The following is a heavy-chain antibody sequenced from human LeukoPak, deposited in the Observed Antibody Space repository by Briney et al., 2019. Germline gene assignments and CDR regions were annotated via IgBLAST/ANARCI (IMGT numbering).Heavy chain of an antibody. CDR3: ATCSNWPTFYFDY. D-gene: IGHD4-4*01. CDR1: GYTFTDYD. CDR2: INPKSGVA. J-gene: IGHJ4*02. Sequence: ASVKVSCKASGYTFTDYDMHWVRQAPGQGLEWMGWINPKSGVANYAQKFQGRVTLTRDTSINTAYMDLSRLRSDDTAVYYCATCSNWPTFYFDYWGQGTLVTVSS. V-gene: IGHV1-2*02.